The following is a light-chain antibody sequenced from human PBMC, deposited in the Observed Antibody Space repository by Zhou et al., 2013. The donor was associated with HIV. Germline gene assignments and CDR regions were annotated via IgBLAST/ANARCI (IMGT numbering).Light chain of an antibody. CDR3: QQFYTWPWT. CDR1: QSLTRVSSS. J-gene: IGKJ1*01. Sequence: EIVMTQSPATLSLSPGESATLSCRASQSLTRVSSSLAWYQQKPGQPPRLLIYAASTRAAGIPARFSGSGSGTEFTLTITSLQSEDFAIYYCQQFYTWPWTFGHGTKVEI. V-gene: IGKV3D-15*01. CDR2: AAS.